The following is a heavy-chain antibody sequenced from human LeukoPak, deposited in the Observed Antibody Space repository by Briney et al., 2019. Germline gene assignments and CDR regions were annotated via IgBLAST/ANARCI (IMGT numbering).Heavy chain of an antibody. CDR3: ASGWAYYDFWSGPGGDAFDI. Sequence: ASVTVSCTASGYTFTVYYMHWVRQAPGQGLGWVGIINLSGGSTSYAQKSQGRVTMTRDTSTSTVYMELSSLRSEDTAVYYCASGWAYYDFWSGPGGDAFDIWGQGTMVTVSS. CDR1: GYTFTVYY. D-gene: IGHD3-3*01. J-gene: IGHJ3*02. V-gene: IGHV1-46*01. CDR2: INLSGGST.